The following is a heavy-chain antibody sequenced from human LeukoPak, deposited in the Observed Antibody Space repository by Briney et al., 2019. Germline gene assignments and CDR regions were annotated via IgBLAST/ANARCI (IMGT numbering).Heavy chain of an antibody. Sequence: GGSLRLSCAASGFTFTTYWMGWVRQAPGKGLEWVANIKQDGSEQYYVDSVKGRFTISRDNAKNTVYLQMSGLGVDDTAVYYCARDNYYSIDYWGQGTLVTVSS. CDR3: ARDNYYSIDY. D-gene: IGHD1-26*01. J-gene: IGHJ4*02. CDR2: IKQDGSEQ. V-gene: IGHV3-7*01. CDR1: GFTFTTYW.